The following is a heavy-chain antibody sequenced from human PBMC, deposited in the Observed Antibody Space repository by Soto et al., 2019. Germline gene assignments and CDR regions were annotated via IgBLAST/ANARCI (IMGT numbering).Heavy chain of an antibody. V-gene: IGHV3-9*01. CDR1: GFTFDDYA. CDR2: ISWNSGSI. CDR3: ARDREPSVYHGMAV. J-gene: IGHJ6*02. Sequence: PGGSLRLSCAASGFTFDDYAMHWVRQAPGKGLEWVSGISWNSGSIGYADSVKGRFTISRDNAKNSLYLQMNSLRAEDTAIYYCARDREPSVYHGMAVWGQGTTVTVSS.